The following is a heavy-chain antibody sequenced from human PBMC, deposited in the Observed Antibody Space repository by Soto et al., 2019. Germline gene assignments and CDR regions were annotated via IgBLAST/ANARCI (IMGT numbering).Heavy chain of an antibody. CDR2: VNPNTGGT. CDR1: GYSFTVYY. J-gene: IGHJ4*02. CDR3: ARQLAYWAGDCSTEPIDY. D-gene: IGHD2-21*02. V-gene: IGHV1-2*02. Sequence: QAPLVQSGAEVTQPGASVKVSCEASGYSFTVYYIHWVRQAPGQGLDWMGWVNPNTGGTKYALKFQVAVTMTRDTSITTAYLELSRLKSDDTDVYYFARQLAYWAGDCSTEPIDYWGQGTLVTVSS.